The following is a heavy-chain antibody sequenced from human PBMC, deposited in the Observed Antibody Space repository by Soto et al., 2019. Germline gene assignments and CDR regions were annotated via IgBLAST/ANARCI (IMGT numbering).Heavy chain of an antibody. Sequence: QVQLQESGPGLVKPSQTLSLTCTVSGASISSGDYYWSWIRQPPGKGLEWIGYISYSGRPYYSPALKSRITISMDTSKNQFSLKLSSVTAADTAVYYCTSQPLLGFGESSFDPWGQGTLVTVSS. CDR2: ISYSGRP. CDR1: GASISSGDYY. CDR3: TSQPLLGFGESSFDP. V-gene: IGHV4-30-4*01. D-gene: IGHD3-10*01. J-gene: IGHJ5*02.